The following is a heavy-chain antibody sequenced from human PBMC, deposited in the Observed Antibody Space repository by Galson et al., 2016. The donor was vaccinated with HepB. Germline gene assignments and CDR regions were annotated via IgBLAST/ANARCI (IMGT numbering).Heavy chain of an antibody. V-gene: IGHV4-31*02. Sequence: WSWVRQHPGKGLEWIGFIYYSGSTYYNPSLKSRVTISVDTSKNQFSLKLSSVTVADTAVYYCARVGHLDFWSGYYVPPFDYWGQGTLVTVSS. J-gene: IGHJ4*02. CDR2: IYYSGST. CDR3: ARVGHLDFWSGYYVPPFDY. D-gene: IGHD3-3*01.